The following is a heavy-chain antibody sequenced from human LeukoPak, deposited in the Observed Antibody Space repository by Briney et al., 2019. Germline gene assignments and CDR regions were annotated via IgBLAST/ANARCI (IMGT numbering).Heavy chain of an antibody. V-gene: IGHV4-34*01. D-gene: IGHD6-19*01. J-gene: IGHJ5*02. CDR3: AKGHRYSSGWYWSHWFDP. CDR1: GGSFSDYY. Sequence: SETLPLTCAVYGGSFSDYYWTWIRQPPGKGLEWIGEINHSGSTNYNPSLKSRVTISVDTSKKQFFLRLSSVTAADTAVYYCAKGHRYSSGWYWSHWFDPWGQGTLVTVSS. CDR2: INHSGST.